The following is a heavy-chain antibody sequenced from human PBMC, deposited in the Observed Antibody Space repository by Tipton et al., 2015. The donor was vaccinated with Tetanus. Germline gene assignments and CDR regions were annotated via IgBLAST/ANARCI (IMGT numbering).Heavy chain of an antibody. CDR3: ARGDGSTLHY. J-gene: IGHJ4*02. Sequence: TLSLTCTVSGGSISTYYWSWLRQPPGKGLEWIGYIYYRGSTNYYPSLKSRVTMSVDTSKNQFSLNLSSVTAADTAVYYCARGDGSTLHYWGQGTLVTVSS. D-gene: IGHD5-24*01. CDR1: GGSISTYY. CDR2: IYYRGST. V-gene: IGHV4-59*01.